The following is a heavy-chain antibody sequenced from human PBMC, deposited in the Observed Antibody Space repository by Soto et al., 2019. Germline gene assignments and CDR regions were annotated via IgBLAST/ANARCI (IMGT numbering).Heavy chain of an antibody. D-gene: IGHD3-3*01. V-gene: IGHV3-49*02. CDR2: IRSKAYGGTT. J-gene: IGHJ5*02. CDR3: AREGGSYTNWFDP. Sequence: QAPGKGLEGVGFIRSKAYGGTTEYAASVKGRFTISRDASKSMAYLQMNSLKTEDTAVYYCAREGGSYTNWFDPWGQGMLVTVSS.